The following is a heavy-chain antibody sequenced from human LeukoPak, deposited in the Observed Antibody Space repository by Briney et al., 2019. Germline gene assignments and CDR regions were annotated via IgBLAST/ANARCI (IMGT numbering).Heavy chain of an antibody. D-gene: IGHD6-13*01. Sequence: PGGSLRLSCAASGFTFSSYAMHWVRQAPGKGLERVAVISYDGSNKYYADSVKGRFTISRDNSKNTLYLQMDSLTAGDTAVYYCARSVQQLAYYFDYWGQGTLVTVSS. CDR3: ARSVQQLAYYFDY. J-gene: IGHJ4*02. V-gene: IGHV3-30-3*01. CDR2: ISYDGSNK. CDR1: GFTFSSYA.